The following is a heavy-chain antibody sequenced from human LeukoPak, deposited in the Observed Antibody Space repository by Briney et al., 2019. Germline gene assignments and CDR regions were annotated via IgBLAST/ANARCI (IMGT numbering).Heavy chain of an antibody. V-gene: IGHV4-59*01. CDR2: IYNTGTT. CDR3: ARTFPVAGTYYGMDV. J-gene: IGHJ6*02. D-gene: IGHD6-19*01. Sequence: SETLSLTCTVSGGPITTYYWSWLRQPPGKGLEWIGYIYNTGTTTYNPSLRSRVTISLDTSKNQFSLKLSSVTAADTAVYYCARTFPVAGTYYGMDVWGQGTTATVS. CDR1: GGPITTYY.